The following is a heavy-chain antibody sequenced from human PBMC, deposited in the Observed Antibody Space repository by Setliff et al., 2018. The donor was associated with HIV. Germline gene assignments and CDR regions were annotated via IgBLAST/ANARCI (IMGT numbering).Heavy chain of an antibody. CDR3: ARYRSKLDWFDP. Sequence: SETPSLTCTMSGDSISDDDYYWGGIRQPPGKGLEWIGIIHYGGRSYYGPSLKSRVTISVDTSKTQFPLKLRSVAASDTAIYYCARYRSKLDWFDPWGQGTLVTVSS. D-gene: IGHD1-26*01. J-gene: IGHJ5*02. CDR2: IHYGGRS. V-gene: IGHV4-39*01. CDR1: GDSISDDDYY.